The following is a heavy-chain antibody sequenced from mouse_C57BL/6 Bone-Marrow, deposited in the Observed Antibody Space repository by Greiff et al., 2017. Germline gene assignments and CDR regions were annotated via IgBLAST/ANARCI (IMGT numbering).Heavy chain of an antibody. CDR1: GYTFTSYW. D-gene: IGHD2-3*01. V-gene: IGHV1-55*01. CDR2: IYPGSGST. CDR3: ARSGLYERFAY. J-gene: IGHJ3*01. Sequence: QVQLQQPGAELVKPGASVKMSCKASGYTFTSYWITWVKQRPGQGLEWIGDIYPGSGSTNYNEKFKSKATLPVDTSSSTAYMQRSSLTSEDSAVYYCARSGLYERFAYWGQGTLVTVSA.